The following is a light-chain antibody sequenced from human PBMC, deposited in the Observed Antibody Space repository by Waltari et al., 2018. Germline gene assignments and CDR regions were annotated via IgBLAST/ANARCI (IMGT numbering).Light chain of an antibody. CDR3: HSRDASGVGGS. V-gene: IGLV3-19*01. CDR1: SLRSYY. J-gene: IGLJ2*01. CDR2: DKN. Sequence: SSELTQDPAVSVAMGQTVRITCQGDSLRSYYASWYQQRPGQAPILVMYDKNNRPSGVPDRFSGSTSDNIASLTITGAQAEDEASYYCHSRDASGVGGSFGGGTKLTVL.